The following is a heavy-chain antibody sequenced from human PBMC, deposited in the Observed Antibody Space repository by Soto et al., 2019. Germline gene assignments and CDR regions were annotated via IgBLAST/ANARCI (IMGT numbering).Heavy chain of an antibody. Sequence: GGALQLSFAAPGVIFLSFSMSWGRPATGKGLEWVSAISGSGVSTYYADSVKGRFTISRDNSKNTLYLQMNSLRAEDTAIYYCAKEKISTSCCNWFDPWGQGTLVTVSS. CDR1: GVIFLSFS. CDR3: AKEKISTSCCNWFDP. J-gene: IGHJ5*02. D-gene: IGHD2-2*01. V-gene: IGHV3-23*01. CDR2: ISGSGVST.